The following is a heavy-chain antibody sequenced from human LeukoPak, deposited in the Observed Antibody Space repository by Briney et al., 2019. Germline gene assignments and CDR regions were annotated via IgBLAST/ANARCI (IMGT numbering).Heavy chain of an antibody. CDR3: ARPHYYGSGSYCSGFDI. J-gene: IGHJ3*02. Sequence: GESLQISCQGSGYSFTSYWIAWFRQMPGKGLEWMGIIYPADSDTRYSPSFQGQVSISADKSMSIAYLQWRSLKASDTAMYYCARPHYYGSGSYCSGFDIWGQGTMVTVSS. V-gene: IGHV5-51*01. CDR1: GYSFTSYW. CDR2: IYPADSDT. D-gene: IGHD3-10*01.